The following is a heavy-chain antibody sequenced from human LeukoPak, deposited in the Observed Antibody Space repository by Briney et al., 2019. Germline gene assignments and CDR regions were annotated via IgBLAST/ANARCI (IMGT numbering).Heavy chain of an antibody. CDR3: ARGPPLFDP. V-gene: IGHV3-30-3*01. CDR1: GFTFSSYA. Sequence: GGSLRLSCAASGFTFSSYAMHWVRQAPGKGLEWVAVISYDGSNKYYADSVKGRFTISRDNSKNSLYLQMNSLRAEDTAVYYCARGPPLFDPWGQGTLVTVSS. J-gene: IGHJ5*02. CDR2: ISYDGSNK.